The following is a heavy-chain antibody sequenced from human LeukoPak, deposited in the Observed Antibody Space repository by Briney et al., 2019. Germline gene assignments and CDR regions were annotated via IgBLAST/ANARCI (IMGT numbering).Heavy chain of an antibody. CDR1: GGSISSYY. Sequence: PSETLSLTCTVSGGSISSYYWSRIRQPAGKGLEWIGRIYTSGSTNYNPSLKSRVTMSVDTSKNQFSLKLSSVTAADTAVYYCARALEGAAAYNWFDPWGQGTLVTVSS. CDR2: IYTSGST. V-gene: IGHV4-4*07. D-gene: IGHD2-2*01. J-gene: IGHJ5*02. CDR3: ARALEGAAAYNWFDP.